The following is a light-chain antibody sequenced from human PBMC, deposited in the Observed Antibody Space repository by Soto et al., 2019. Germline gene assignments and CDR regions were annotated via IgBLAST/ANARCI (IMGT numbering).Light chain of an antibody. CDR3: CSYAGSSTLV. CDR2: DVS. J-gene: IGLJ1*01. CDR1: NSGVADYTY. Sequence: QSVLTQPASVSGSPGQSITISCTGTNSGVADYTYVSWYQQHPGNAPKLKIYDVSNRPSAVYSRFSGPKSANAASLTISGLQAEDEADYYCCSYAGSSTLVFGTGTKVT. V-gene: IGLV2-14*01.